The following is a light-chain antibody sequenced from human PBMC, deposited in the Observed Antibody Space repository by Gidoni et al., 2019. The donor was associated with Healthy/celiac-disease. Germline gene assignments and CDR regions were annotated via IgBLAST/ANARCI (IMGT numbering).Light chain of an antibody. CDR2: LGS. Sequence: DIVMTQSPLSLPVTPGEPASISCRSSQSLLHSNVYNYLDWYLQKPGQSPQLLIYLGSNRASGVPDRFSGSGSGTDFTLKISRVEAEDVGVYYCIQALQTPWGFGQGTKVEIK. V-gene: IGKV2-28*01. CDR1: QSLLHSNVYNY. CDR3: IQALQTPWG. J-gene: IGKJ1*01.